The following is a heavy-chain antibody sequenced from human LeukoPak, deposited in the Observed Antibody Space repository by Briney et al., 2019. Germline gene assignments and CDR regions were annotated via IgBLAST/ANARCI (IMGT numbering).Heavy chain of an antibody. CDR3: AKDGINYYDISGYDI. V-gene: IGHV3-23*01. D-gene: IGHD3-22*01. CDR2: ISGSGGST. Sequence: GSLRLSCAASGFTFSSYGMSWVRQAPGKGLEWASAISGSGGSTYYADAVKGRFTISRDNSKNTLYLQMNSLRAEDTAVYYCAKDGINYYDISGYDIWGQGTLVTVSS. CDR1: GFTFSSYG. J-gene: IGHJ4*02.